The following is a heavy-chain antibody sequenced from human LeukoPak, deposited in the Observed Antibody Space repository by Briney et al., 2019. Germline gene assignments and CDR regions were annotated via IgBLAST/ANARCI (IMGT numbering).Heavy chain of an antibody. CDR1: GFTFSSYE. CDR2: ISTSGSTR. Sequence: GGSLRLSCAASGFTFSSYEMNWVRQAPGKGLEWDSYISTSGSTRNYADSVQGRFTISRDNAENSLYLQMNSLRAEDTAVYYCARVRASLDYWGQGTLVTVSS. V-gene: IGHV3-48*03. J-gene: IGHJ4*02. D-gene: IGHD3-10*01. CDR3: ARVRASLDY.